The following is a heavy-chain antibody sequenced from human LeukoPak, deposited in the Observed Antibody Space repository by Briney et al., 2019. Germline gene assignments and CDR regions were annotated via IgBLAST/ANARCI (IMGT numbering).Heavy chain of an antibody. V-gene: IGHV3-9*01. CDR1: GFTFDDYA. CDR3: AKVHHQYQLLYGGYFDY. CDR2: ISWNSGSI. Sequence: GGSLRLSCAASGFTFDDYAMHWVRQAPGKGLEWVSGISWNSGSIGYADSVKGRFTISRDNAKNSLYLQMNSLRAEDTALYYCAKVHHQYQLLYGGYFDYWGQGTLVTVSS. J-gene: IGHJ4*02. D-gene: IGHD2-2*02.